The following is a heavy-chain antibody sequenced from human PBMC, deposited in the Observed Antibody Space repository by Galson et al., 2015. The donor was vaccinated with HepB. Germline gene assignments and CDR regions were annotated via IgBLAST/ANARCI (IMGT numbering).Heavy chain of an antibody. Sequence: SLRLSCAASGFTFSSYEMNWVRQAPGKGLEWVSYISSSGSTIYYADSVKGRFTISRDNAKNSLYLQMNSLRAEDTAVYYCARVPPWLEWLLRGGYYYGMDVWGQGTTVTVSS. CDR1: GFTFSSYE. D-gene: IGHD3-3*01. CDR2: ISSSGSTI. J-gene: IGHJ6*02. V-gene: IGHV3-48*03. CDR3: ARVPPWLEWLLRGGYYYGMDV.